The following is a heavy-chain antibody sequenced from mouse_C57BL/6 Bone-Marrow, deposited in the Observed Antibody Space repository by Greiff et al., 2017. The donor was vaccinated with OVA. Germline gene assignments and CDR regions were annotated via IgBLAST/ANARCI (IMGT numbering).Heavy chain of an antibody. CDR3: TTWDYDAMDY. V-gene: IGHV14-4*01. CDR2: IDPENGDT. Sequence: VQLKQSGAELVRPGASVKLSCTASGFNIKDDYMHWVKQRPEQGLEWIGWIDPENGDTEYASKFQGKATITADTSSNTAYLQLSRLTSADPADYYCTTWDYDAMDYWGQGTSVTVSS. CDR1: GFNIKDDY. J-gene: IGHJ4*01.